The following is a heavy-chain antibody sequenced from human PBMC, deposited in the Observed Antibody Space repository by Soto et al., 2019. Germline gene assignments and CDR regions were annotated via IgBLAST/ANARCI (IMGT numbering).Heavy chain of an antibody. Sequence: GESLKISCAASGFTLNSYWMYWVRQAPGKGLMWVSRINSDGSSTSYADSVKGRFTISRDNAKNTLYLQMNSLRAEDTAVYYCARGGYGDYYYYHYYMDVWGKGTTVTVSS. CDR2: INSDGSST. J-gene: IGHJ6*03. CDR1: GFTLNSYW. D-gene: IGHD4-17*01. V-gene: IGHV3-74*01. CDR3: ARGGYGDYYYYHYYMDV.